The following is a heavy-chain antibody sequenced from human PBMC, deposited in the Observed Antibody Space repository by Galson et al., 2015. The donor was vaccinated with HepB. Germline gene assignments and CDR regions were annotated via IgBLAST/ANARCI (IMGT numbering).Heavy chain of an antibody. CDR2: IYPGDSDT. J-gene: IGHJ6*02. CDR1: GYTFTRYW. D-gene: IGHD3-10*01. CDR3: ARQAMVLADGMDV. Sequence: QSGAEVKKPGESLKISCKGSGYTFTRYWIGWVRQMPGKGLEWMGIIYPGDSDTRKSPSFQGQVTISVDKSISTAYLQWSSLKASDTAMYYCARQAMVLADGMDVWGQGTTVTVSS. V-gene: IGHV5-51*01.